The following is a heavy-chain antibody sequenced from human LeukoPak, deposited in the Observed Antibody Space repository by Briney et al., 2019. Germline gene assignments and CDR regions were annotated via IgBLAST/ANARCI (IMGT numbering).Heavy chain of an antibody. Sequence: PGRSLRLSCAASGFTFSSYAMSWVRQAPGKGLEWVSAISGSGGSTYYADSVKGRFTISRDNSKNTLYLQMNSLRAEDTAVFYCAKDRGAIAAAGTTRYFDCWGQGTLVTVSS. D-gene: IGHD6-13*01. CDR3: AKDRGAIAAAGTTRYFDC. CDR1: GFTFSSYA. J-gene: IGHJ4*02. CDR2: ISGSGGST. V-gene: IGHV3-23*01.